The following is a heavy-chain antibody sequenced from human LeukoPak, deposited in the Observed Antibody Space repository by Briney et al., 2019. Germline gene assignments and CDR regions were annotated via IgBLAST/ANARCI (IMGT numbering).Heavy chain of an antibody. J-gene: IGHJ4*02. CDR1: GGTFSSYA. Sequence: ASVKVSCKASGGTFSSYAISWVRQAPGQGLEWMGWISAYNGNTNYAQKLQGRVTMTTDTSTSTAYTELRSLRSDDTAVYYCARDPPDYYDSSGLPTSWGQGTLVTVSS. CDR3: ARDPPDYYDSSGLPTS. V-gene: IGHV1-18*01. CDR2: ISAYNGNT. D-gene: IGHD3-22*01.